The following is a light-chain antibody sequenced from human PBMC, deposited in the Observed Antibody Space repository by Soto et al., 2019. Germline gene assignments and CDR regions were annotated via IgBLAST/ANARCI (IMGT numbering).Light chain of an antibody. CDR2: AAS. CDR1: QSISSY. V-gene: IGKV1-39*01. CDR3: QQSYSTLPLT. J-gene: IGKJ4*01. Sequence: DIQMNQSPSSLSASVGDRVTITCRASQSISSYLNLYQQKPGKAPKLLIYAASSLQSGVPSRFSGSGSGTDFTLTISSLKTQDFATYYCQQSYSTLPLTFGGGTKVDIK.